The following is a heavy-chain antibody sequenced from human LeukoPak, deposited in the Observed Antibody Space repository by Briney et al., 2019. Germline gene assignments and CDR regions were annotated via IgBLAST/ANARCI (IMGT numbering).Heavy chain of an antibody. J-gene: IGHJ4*02. D-gene: IGHD5-24*01. Sequence: SETLSLTCIVSGGSISSYFWHWIRQPPGKGREWVGYIFNGGTTAYNPSLKRRVTMSVDKSKNQFSLTLSSVTAADTAVYYCARDPDGYKFFDYWGRGSPVTVSS. CDR2: IFNGGTT. CDR1: GGSISSYF. V-gene: IGHV4-59*01. CDR3: ARDPDGYKFFDY.